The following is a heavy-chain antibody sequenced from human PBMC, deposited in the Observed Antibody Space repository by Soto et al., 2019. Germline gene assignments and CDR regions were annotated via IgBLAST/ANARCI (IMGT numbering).Heavy chain of an antibody. Sequence: QVQLQESGPGLVKPSGTLSLTCTVSGGSMTSSNWWNWVRQSPGKGLEWIGEAQHSGRTNYNPSLKSRVTISVDKSKNQFSLKLSSVTAADTAVYYCARSEATGLDYWGQGTLVTVSS. J-gene: IGHJ4*02. CDR3: ARSEATGLDY. V-gene: IGHV4-4*02. CDR1: GGSMTSSNW. D-gene: IGHD1-26*01. CDR2: AQHSGRT.